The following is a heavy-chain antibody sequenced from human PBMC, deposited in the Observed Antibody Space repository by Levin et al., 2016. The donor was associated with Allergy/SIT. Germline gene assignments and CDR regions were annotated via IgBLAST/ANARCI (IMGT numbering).Heavy chain of an antibody. Sequence: WIRQPPGKGLEWIGEINHSGSTNYNPSLKSRVTISVDTSKNQFSLKLSSVTAADTAVYYCARTDTAIHDWGQGTLVTVSS. J-gene: IGHJ4*02. D-gene: IGHD5-18*01. CDR3: ARTDTAIHD. CDR2: INHSGST. V-gene: IGHV4-34*01.